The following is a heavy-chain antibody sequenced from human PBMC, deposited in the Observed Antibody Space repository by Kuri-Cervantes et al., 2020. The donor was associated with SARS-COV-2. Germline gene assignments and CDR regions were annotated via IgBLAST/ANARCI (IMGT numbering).Heavy chain of an antibody. CDR1: GFTFSSYA. V-gene: IGHV3-30*14. D-gene: IGHD3-10*01. Sequence: GGSLRLSCAASGFTFSSYAIHWVRQAPGKGLEWVAIISYDGSNTYYADSVKGRFTISRDNSKNTVFLQMSNLRAEDTAVYYCAREQEHDHLVGRQGGNYYYGLDVRGQGTTVTVSS. CDR3: AREQEHDHLVGRQGGNYYYGLDV. CDR2: ISYDGSNT. J-gene: IGHJ6*02.